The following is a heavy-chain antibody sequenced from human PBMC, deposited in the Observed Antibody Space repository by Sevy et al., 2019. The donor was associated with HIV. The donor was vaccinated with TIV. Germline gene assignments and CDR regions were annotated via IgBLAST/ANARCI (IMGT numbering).Heavy chain of an antibody. J-gene: IGHJ4*02. CDR1: GFSISPYA. Sequence: GGSLRLSCAASGFSISPYAFHWVRQAPGKGLEWVALMSYDGSNRYDAESAKGRFAISKDNSKNTLYLQMNSLRIEDSAIYYCSRDAGYSTGWYRGYWGQRTLATVSS. D-gene: IGHD6-19*01. CDR3: SRDAGYSTGWYRGY. V-gene: IGHV3-30*09. CDR2: MSYDGSNR.